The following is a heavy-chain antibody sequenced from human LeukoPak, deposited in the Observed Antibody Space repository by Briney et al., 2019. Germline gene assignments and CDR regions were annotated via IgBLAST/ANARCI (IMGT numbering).Heavy chain of an antibody. V-gene: IGHV3-7*04. CDR3: ARAGQSDY. CDR2: IKGDASEK. J-gene: IGHJ4*02. Sequence: GGSLTLSCAVSGFSINNYWMTWYRQAPGKGLECVAHIKGDASEKYYLDSVKGRFTISRDNAKNSLYLQMSSLRAEDTAVYYCARAGQSDYWGQGTLVTVSS. CDR1: GFSINNYW.